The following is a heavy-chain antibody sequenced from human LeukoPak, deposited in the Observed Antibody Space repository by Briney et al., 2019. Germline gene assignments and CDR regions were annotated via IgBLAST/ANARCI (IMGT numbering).Heavy chain of an antibody. CDR2: AYGDGSSQ. Sequence: GGSLRLSCAASGFPFSGYGMHWVRQAPGKGLEWVAVAYGDGSSQYYADSVKGRFSISKDISKNTLSLQMNSLRAEDTAVYSCATGGNFYYSHWGQGTLVTVSS. CDR3: ATGGNFYYSH. J-gene: IGHJ1*01. V-gene: IGHV3-33*01. CDR1: GFPFSGYG. D-gene: IGHD4-11*01.